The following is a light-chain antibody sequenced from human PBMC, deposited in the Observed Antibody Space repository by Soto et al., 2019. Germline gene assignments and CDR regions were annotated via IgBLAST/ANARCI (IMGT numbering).Light chain of an antibody. CDR2: DAS. CDR3: QQFNSYPL. Sequence: AIQLTQSPSSLSASVGDRVTITCRASQGICSALAWYQQKPGKAPKLLIYDASSLESGVPSRFSGGGSGTDFTLTISSLQPEDFATYYCQQFNSYPLFGPGTKVDIK. J-gene: IGKJ3*01. CDR1: QGICSA. V-gene: IGKV1-13*02.